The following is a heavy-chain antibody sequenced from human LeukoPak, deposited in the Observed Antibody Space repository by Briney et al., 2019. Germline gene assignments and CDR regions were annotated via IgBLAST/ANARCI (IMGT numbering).Heavy chain of an antibody. CDR1: GFTFRNYW. CDR2: INQEGNDK. V-gene: IGHV3-7*03. J-gene: IGHJ4*02. Sequence: GGSLRLSRAASGFTFRNYWMTWVRQAPGKGLEWVANINQEGNDKYYVDSVKGRFTISRDNTKNSLFLRMNSLRAEDTAVYYCVVTRTRGDHWGQGTLVTVSS. D-gene: IGHD4-23*01. CDR3: VVTRTRGDH.